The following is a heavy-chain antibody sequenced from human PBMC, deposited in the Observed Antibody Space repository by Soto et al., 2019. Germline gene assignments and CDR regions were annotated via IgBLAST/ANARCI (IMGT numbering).Heavy chain of an antibody. CDR3: ARGTIVATIKALDI. D-gene: IGHD5-12*01. CDR2: ISYDGSNK. J-gene: IGHJ3*02. Sequence: GGSLRLSCAASGFTFSSYAMHWVRQAPGKGLEWVAVISYDGSNKYYADSVKGRFTISRDNSKNTLYLQMNSLRAEDTAVYYCARGTIVATIKALDIWGQGTMVTVPS. CDR1: GFTFSSYA. V-gene: IGHV3-30-3*01.